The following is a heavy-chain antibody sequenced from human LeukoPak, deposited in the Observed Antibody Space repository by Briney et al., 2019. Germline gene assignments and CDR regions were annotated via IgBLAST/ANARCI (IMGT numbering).Heavy chain of an antibody. V-gene: IGHV4-34*01. CDR2: INHSGST. Sequence: SETLSLTCTVSGGSISSYYWSWIRQPPGKGLEWIGEINHSGSTNYNPSLKSRVTISVDTSKNQFSLKLSSVTAADTAVYYCARGRSMVRGVSIDHNYWGQGTLVTVSS. J-gene: IGHJ4*02. CDR3: ARGRSMVRGVSIDHNY. CDR1: GGSISSYY. D-gene: IGHD3-10*01.